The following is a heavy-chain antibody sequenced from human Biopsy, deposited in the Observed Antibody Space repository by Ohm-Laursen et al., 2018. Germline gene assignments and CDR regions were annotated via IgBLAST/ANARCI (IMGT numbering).Heavy chain of an antibody. CDR1: GYTFTSYY. CDR2: INPSGGST. D-gene: IGHD3-22*01. Sequence: ASVKVSCKASGYTFTSYYMHWVRQAPGQGLEWMGIINPSGGSTTYAQKFQGRVTMTRDTSTSTAYMELRSLRSDDTAVYFCAREEDNSGYDYYGMDVWGQGTTVTVSS. V-gene: IGHV1-46*01. J-gene: IGHJ6*02. CDR3: AREEDNSGYDYYGMDV.